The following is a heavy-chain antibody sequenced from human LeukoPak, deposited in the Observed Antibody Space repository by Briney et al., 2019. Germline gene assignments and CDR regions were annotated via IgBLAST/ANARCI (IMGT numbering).Heavy chain of an antibody. CDR2: ISDTGST. J-gene: IGHJ3*01. Sequence: SETLSLTCSVSGASMRTYYWGWVRQTPGKGLEFIGYISDTGSTNYNPSLKSRVTISVDTSKSLFSLRLTSATAADTAVYYCARDGDSGDFVGAFDVWGQGTLVAVSS. D-gene: IGHD4-17*01. V-gene: IGHV4-59*01. CDR1: GASMRTYY. CDR3: ARDGDSGDFVGAFDV.